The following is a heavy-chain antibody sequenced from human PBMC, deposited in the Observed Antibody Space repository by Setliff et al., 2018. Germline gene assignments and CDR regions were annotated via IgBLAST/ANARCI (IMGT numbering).Heavy chain of an antibody. Sequence: PSETLSLTCTVSGGSISNYYXSWIRQPAGKGLEWIGRIYTSGSTNYNPSLKSXXXXSVXXXXXXXXXXXXXXXXAXTXVYYCARKGISALSGAFDMWGQGTMVTVSS. D-gene: IGHD3-10*01. J-gene: IGHJ3*02. CDR2: IYTSGST. CDR3: ARKGISALSGAFDM. V-gene: IGHV4-4*07. CDR1: GGSISNYY.